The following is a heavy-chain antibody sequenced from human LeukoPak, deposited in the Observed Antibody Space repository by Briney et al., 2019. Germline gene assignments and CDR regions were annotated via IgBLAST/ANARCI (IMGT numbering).Heavy chain of an antibody. CDR1: GGSISSSSYY. CDR3: AREMTYDILTGYYWDNNWFDP. CDR2: IYYSGST. J-gene: IGHJ5*02. Sequence: PSETLSLTCTVSGGSISSSSYYWGWIRQPPGKGLEWIGSIYYSGSTYYNPSLKSRVTISVDTSKNQFSLKLSSVTAADTAVYYCAREMTYDILTGYYWDNNWFDPWGQGTLVTVSS. D-gene: IGHD3-9*01. V-gene: IGHV4-39*07.